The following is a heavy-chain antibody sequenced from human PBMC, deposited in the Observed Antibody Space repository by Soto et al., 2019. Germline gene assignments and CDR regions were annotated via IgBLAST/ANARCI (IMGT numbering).Heavy chain of an antibody. Sequence: QVQLQESGPGLVKPWGTLSLTCSVSGASISAGNWWTWVRQSPGMGLEWIGEIFDNDSTNYNPSLKSRATISIDKSQNQFSLKLTSVTAADTAVYYCARVLSGNKEWLDPWGQGTLVIVSS. J-gene: IGHJ5*02. CDR2: IFDNDST. CDR3: ARVLSGNKEWLDP. D-gene: IGHD3-10*01. CDR1: GASISAGNW. V-gene: IGHV4-4*02.